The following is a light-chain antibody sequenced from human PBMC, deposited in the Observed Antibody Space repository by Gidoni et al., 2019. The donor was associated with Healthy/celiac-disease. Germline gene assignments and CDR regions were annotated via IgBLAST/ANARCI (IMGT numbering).Light chain of an antibody. CDR3: QQYGSSPWT. J-gene: IGKJ1*01. CDR2: GAS. Sequence: EIVLTQSPGTLSLSPGERATLSCRDSQSVSSSYLAWYQQKPGQAPRLLIYGASSRATGIPDRSSGSGSGTDFTLTISRLEPEDFAVYYCQQYGSSPWTFGQGTKVEIK. CDR1: QSVSSSY. V-gene: IGKV3-20*01.